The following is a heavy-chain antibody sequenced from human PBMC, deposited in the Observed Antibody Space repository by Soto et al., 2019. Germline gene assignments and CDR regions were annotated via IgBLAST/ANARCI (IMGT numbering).Heavy chain of an antibody. J-gene: IGHJ6*03. CDR3: AKDQRYCSSTSCYKKYMDV. CDR1: GFTFSSYA. D-gene: IGHD2-2*02. V-gene: IGHV3-23*01. Sequence: GGSLRLSCAASGFTFSSYAMSWVRQAPGKGLEWVSAISGSGGSTYYADSVKGRLTISRDNSKNTLYLQMNSLRAEDTAVYYCAKDQRYCSSTSCYKKYMDVWGKGTTVTVSS. CDR2: ISGSGGST.